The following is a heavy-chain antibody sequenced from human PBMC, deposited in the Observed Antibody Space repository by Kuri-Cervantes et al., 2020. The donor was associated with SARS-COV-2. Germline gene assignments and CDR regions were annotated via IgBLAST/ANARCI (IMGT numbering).Heavy chain of an antibody. D-gene: IGHD3-22*01. CDR3: ARAGSKWLSGAFDI. V-gene: IGHV1-18*01. Sequence: ASVKVSCKASGYSFSNYGVSWVRQAPGQGLEWMGWISAYNGNTNYAQKVQGRVTMTTDISTSTAYMELRSLRSDDTAVYYCARAGSKWLSGAFDIWGQGTMVTVSS. CDR1: GYSFSNYG. J-gene: IGHJ3*02. CDR2: ISAYNGNT.